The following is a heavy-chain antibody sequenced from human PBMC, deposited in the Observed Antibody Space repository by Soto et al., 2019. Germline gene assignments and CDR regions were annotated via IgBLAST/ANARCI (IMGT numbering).Heavy chain of an antibody. J-gene: IGHJ4*02. CDR1: GSSTSSYY. CDR2: XXNXXSX. D-gene: IGHD2-2*01. CDR3: ARACRSNSCHDVFDY. Sequence: SETRSLTCTASGSSTSSYYWSWIRQPPGKGLEWXGDXXNXXSXXXXXSXXXRVTTSVDTSKNPFSLKLSSVTAADTAGYYCARACRSNSCHDVFDYWGQGTLVTASS. V-gene: IGHV4-59*12.